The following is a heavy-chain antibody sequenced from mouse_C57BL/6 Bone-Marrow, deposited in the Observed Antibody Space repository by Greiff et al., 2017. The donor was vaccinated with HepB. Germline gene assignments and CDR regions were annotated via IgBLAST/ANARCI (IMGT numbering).Heavy chain of an antibody. Sequence: VQLQESGAELVRPGASVTLSCKASGYTFTDYEMHWVKQTPVHGLEWIGAIDPETGGTAYNQKFKGKAILTADKSSSTAYMELRSLTSEDSAVYYCTRTLAYWGQGTLVTVSA. CDR2: IDPETGGT. J-gene: IGHJ3*01. CDR3: TRTLAY. V-gene: IGHV1-15*01. CDR1: GYTFTDYE.